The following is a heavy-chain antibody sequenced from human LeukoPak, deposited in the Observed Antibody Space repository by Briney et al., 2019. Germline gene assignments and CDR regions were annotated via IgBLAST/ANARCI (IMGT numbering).Heavy chain of an antibody. CDR2: INPNSGGT. Sequence: ASVKVSCKASGYTFTGYYMHWVRQAPGQGLEWMGWINPNSGGTNYAQKFQGRVTMTRDTSISTAYMELSRLRSDDTAVYYCARDKGCGGGSCYYYYMDVWGKGTTVTVSS. V-gene: IGHV1-2*02. J-gene: IGHJ6*03. D-gene: IGHD2-15*01. CDR3: ARDKGCGGGSCYYYYMDV. CDR1: GYTFTGYY.